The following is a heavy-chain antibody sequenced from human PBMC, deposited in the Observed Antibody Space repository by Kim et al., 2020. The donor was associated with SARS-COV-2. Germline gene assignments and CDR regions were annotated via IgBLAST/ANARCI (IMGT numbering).Heavy chain of an antibody. CDR2: IYYSGST. V-gene: IGHV4-61*08. D-gene: IGHD6-19*01. Sequence: SETLSLTCSVSGDSVSSGGYYWSWIRQPPGKGLEWIGYIYYSGSTKYNPSLKSRVTISVDTSKNQFSLKLSSVTAADTAVYYCARGQWLVLGDYWGQGTL. J-gene: IGHJ4*02. CDR1: GDSVSSGGYY. CDR3: ARGQWLVLGDY.